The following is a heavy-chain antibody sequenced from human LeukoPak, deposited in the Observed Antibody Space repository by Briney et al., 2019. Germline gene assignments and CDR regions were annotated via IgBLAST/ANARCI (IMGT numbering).Heavy chain of an antibody. CDR3: ARESTAAPFDY. CDR2: IYPGDSET. Sequence: GESLKISCKGSGYSFTSYWIGWVCQMPGKGLEWMGIIYPGDSETRYSPSFQGQVTISVDKSINTAYLQWSSLKASDTAMFYCARESTAAPFDYWGQGTLVTVSS. J-gene: IGHJ4*02. D-gene: IGHD2-15*01. CDR1: GYSFTSYW. V-gene: IGHV5-51*01.